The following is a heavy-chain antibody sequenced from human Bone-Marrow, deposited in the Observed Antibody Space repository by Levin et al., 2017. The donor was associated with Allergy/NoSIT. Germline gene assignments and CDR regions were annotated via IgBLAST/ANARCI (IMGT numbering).Heavy chain of an antibody. CDR3: ARDLGIAARGLYYYYGMDV. CDR2: INPSGGST. Sequence: VASVKVSCKASGYTFTSYYMHWVRQAPGQGLEWMGIINPSGGSTSYAQKFQGRVTMTRDTSTSTVYMELSSLRSEDTAVYYCARDLGIAARGLYYYYGMDVWGQGTTVTVSS. D-gene: IGHD6-6*01. J-gene: IGHJ6*02. CDR1: GYTFTSYY. V-gene: IGHV1-46*01.